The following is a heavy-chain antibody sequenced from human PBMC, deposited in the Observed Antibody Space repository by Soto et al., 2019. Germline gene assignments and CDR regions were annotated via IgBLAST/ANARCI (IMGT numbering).Heavy chain of an antibody. V-gene: IGHV3-15*01. J-gene: IGHJ6*02. Sequence: GGPLRLRWGAAGGTCGDAGGSWVRQATGKGLEWVGRIKSKTDGGTTDYAAPVKGRFTISRDDSKNTLYLQMNSLKTEDTAVYYCTTDQGLTGYYWYYYYYGMDVWGQGTTVTVSS. CDR1: GGTCGDAG. CDR3: TTDQGLTGYYWYYYYYGMDV. CDR2: IKSKTDGGTT. D-gene: IGHD3-9*01.